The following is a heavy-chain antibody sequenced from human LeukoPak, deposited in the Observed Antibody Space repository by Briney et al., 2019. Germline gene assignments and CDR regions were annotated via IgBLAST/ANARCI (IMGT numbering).Heavy chain of an antibody. CDR1: GYTFTSYY. V-gene: IGHV1-46*01. Sequence: ASVKVSCKASGYTFTSYYMHWVRQAPGQGLEWMGIINPSGGSTSYAQKFQGRVTMTRDTSTSTAYMELSSLRSEDTAVYYCARFRTSKNWFDPWGQGTLVTVSS. D-gene: IGHD1/OR15-1a*01. CDR3: ARFRTSKNWFDP. CDR2: INPSGGST. J-gene: IGHJ5*02.